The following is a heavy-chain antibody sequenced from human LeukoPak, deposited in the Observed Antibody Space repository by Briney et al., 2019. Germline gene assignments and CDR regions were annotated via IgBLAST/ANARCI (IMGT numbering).Heavy chain of an antibody. V-gene: IGHV3-21*01. CDR1: GFTFSSYS. CDR3: ARWFEYSSGAHPWDY. Sequence: GGSLRLSCAASGFTFSSYSVNWVRQAPGKGLEWVSSISSSSSYIYYADSVKGRFTISRDNAKNSLYLQMNSLRAEDTAVYYCARWFEYSSGAHPWDYWGQGTLVTVSS. CDR2: ISSSSSYI. J-gene: IGHJ4*02. D-gene: IGHD6-19*01.